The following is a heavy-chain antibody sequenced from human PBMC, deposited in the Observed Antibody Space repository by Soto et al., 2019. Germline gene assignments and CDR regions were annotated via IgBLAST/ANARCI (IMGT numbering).Heavy chain of an antibody. V-gene: IGHV3-33*01. CDR2: IWYDGSNK. Sequence: SGGSLRLSCAASGFTFSSYGMHWVRQAPGKGLEWVAVIWYDGSNKYYADSVKGRFTISRDNSKNTLYLQMNSLRAEDTAVYYCARAPYYYDSSGYPRAPFYWGQGTLVTVSS. D-gene: IGHD3-22*01. CDR1: GFTFSSYG. CDR3: ARAPYYYDSSGYPRAPFY. J-gene: IGHJ4*02.